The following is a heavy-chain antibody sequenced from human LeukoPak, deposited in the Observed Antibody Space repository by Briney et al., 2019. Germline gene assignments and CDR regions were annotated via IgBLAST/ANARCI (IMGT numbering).Heavy chain of an antibody. CDR3: ARDQGSVVPAAMGLYYYYYYMDV. D-gene: IGHD2-2*01. CDR1: GFTFSSYW. CDR2: IKQDGSEK. Sequence: GGSLRLSCAASGFTFSSYWMSWVRQAPGKGLEWVANIKQDGSEKYYVDSVKGRFTISRDNAKNSLYLQMNSLRAEDTAVYFCARDQGSVVPAAMGLYYYYYYMDVWGKGTTVTVSS. J-gene: IGHJ6*03. V-gene: IGHV3-7*01.